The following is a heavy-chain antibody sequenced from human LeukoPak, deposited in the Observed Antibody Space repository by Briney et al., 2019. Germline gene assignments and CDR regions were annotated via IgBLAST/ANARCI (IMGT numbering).Heavy chain of an antibody. J-gene: IGHJ6*03. CDR3: ARSNLGYCSGGSCHYYYYYYMDV. Sequence: SETLSLTCTVSGGSISSYYWSWIRQPPGKGLEWIGYIYYSESTNYNPSLKSRVAISVDTSKNQFSLKLSSVTAADTAVYYCARSNLGYCSGGSCHYYYYYYMDVWGKGTTVTVSS. CDR1: GGSISSYY. CDR2: IYYSEST. D-gene: IGHD2-15*01. V-gene: IGHV4-59*01.